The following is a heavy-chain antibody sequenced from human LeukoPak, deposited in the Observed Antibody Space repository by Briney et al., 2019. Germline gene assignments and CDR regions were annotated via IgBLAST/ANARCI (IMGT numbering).Heavy chain of an antibody. D-gene: IGHD3-22*01. Sequence: GGSLRLSCAASGFTFSSYAMSWVRQAPGKGLEWVSAISGSGGNTYYADSVKGRFTISRDNSRNTLYLQMNSLRAEDTAVYFCAKGLSDSSALMDYWGQGTLVTVSS. V-gene: IGHV3-23*01. J-gene: IGHJ4*02. CDR3: AKGLSDSSALMDY. CDR2: ISGSGGNT. CDR1: GFTFSSYA.